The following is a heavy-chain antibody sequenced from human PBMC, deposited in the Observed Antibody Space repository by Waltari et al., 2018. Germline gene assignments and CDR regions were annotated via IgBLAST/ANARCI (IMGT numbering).Heavy chain of an antibody. CDR2: INHSGST. CDR3: ARGRYSGYDRLGFDL. D-gene: IGHD5-12*01. V-gene: IGHV4-34*01. CDR1: GGSFSGYY. Sequence: QVQLQQWGAGLLKPSETLSLTCAVYGGSFSGYYWSWIRQPPGKGLEWIGEINHSGSTNYHPSLKSRVTISVDTSKNQFSLKLSSVTAADTAVYYCARGRYSGYDRLGFDLWGRGTLVTVSS. J-gene: IGHJ2*01.